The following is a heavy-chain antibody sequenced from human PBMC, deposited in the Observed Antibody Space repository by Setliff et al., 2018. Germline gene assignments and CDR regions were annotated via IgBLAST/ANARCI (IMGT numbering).Heavy chain of an antibody. J-gene: IGHJ4*02. Sequence: SETLSLTCAVSGLSISGEYYWGWIRQPPGGGPEWIGIIYHDGRAYYSTSLKSRVNLSLDMSKTQFSLHLNSVTAADTAVHYCMRQVGGGLWYFDYWGQGILVTVS. V-gene: IGHV4-38-2*01. CDR1: GLSISGEYY. CDR2: IYHDGRA. CDR3: MRQVGGGLWYFDY. D-gene: IGHD2-15*01.